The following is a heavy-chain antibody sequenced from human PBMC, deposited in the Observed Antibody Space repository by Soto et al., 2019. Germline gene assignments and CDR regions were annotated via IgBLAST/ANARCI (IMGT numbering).Heavy chain of an antibody. J-gene: IGHJ6*02. D-gene: IGHD4-17*01. CDR2: ISAYNGNT. Sequence: ASVKVSCKASGYTFTIYGISWVLQAPGQGLEWMGWISAYNGNTNYAQKLQGRVTMTTDTSTSTAYMELRSLRSDDTAVYYCARLSHYGDLARDYYYYGMDVWGQGTTVTVSS. CDR1: GYTFTIYG. V-gene: IGHV1-18*01. CDR3: ARLSHYGDLARDYYYYGMDV.